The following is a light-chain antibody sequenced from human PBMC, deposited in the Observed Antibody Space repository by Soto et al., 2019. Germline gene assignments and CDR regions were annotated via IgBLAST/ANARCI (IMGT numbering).Light chain of an antibody. V-gene: IGKV1-5*01. J-gene: IGKJ1*01. CDR1: QSISTW. CDR2: AAS. CDR3: LKDYGDSWK. Sequence: DIQRTHSPSTLPASVVDIVTITFLASQSISTWLAWYQQKPGQAPKLVIYAASNLYTGVPSRFSGRRSGTEFTLTISSLQPEDFASYYCLKDYGDSWKCGQGNKVGIK.